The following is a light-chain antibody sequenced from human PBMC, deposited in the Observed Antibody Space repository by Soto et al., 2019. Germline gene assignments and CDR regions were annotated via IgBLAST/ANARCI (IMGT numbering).Light chain of an antibody. CDR1: QSISSSF. J-gene: IGKJ3*01. Sequence: PGERASLSCGASQSISSSFLAWYQQKPGQAPRLLIYGASSRATGIPDRFSGTGSETDFTLTISRLEPEDFAVYYCQQYGRSPFTFGPGTKVDIK. V-gene: IGKV3-20*01. CDR2: GAS. CDR3: QQYGRSPFT.